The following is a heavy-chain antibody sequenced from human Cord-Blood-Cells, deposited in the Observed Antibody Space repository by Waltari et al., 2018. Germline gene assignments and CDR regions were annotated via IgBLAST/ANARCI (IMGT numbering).Heavy chain of an antibody. Sequence: VHGGGYLRLSCAASGFTFRSYAMNWFRQAPGKGLEWVSAISGSVGSTYYADSVKGRFTISRDNSKNTLYLQMNSLRAVDTAEYYCAKNPTPASDRPLSEWLSRDLLYYYGMDVWGHGTTVTVSS. CDR1: GFTFRSYA. D-gene: IGHD3-3*02. J-gene: IGHJ6*02. CDR2: ISGSVGST. V-gene: IGHV3-23*01. CDR3: AKNPTPASDRPLSEWLSRDLLYYYGMDV.